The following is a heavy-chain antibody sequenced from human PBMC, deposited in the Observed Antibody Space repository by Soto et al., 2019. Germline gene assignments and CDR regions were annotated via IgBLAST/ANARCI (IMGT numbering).Heavy chain of an antibody. J-gene: IGHJ6*02. D-gene: IGHD1-1*01. CDR2: ISTRSTYT. CDR3: ARDLAWKRGKVGRYYYGMDV. CDR1: GFIFSDYY. V-gene: IGHV3-11*06. Sequence: GGSLRLSCAASGFIFSDYYMSWVRQTPGKWLEWVSYISTRSTYTNYADSVKGRFTISRDNTKNSLYLQMDCLRVEDTAVYYCARDLAWKRGKVGRYYYGMDVWGQGTTVTVSS.